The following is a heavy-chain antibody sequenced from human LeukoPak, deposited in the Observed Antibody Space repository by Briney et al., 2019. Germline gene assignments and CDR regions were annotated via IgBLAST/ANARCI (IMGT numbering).Heavy chain of an antibody. Sequence: GGSLRLSCAASGFTVSDYYMSWVRQAPGKGLEWVSLIHSGGTIYYTDSVKGRFTISRDNSKNTLYLQMNSLTMEDTAVYYCAFGRYTFDYWGQGTLVTVSS. CDR1: GFTVSDYY. V-gene: IGHV3-66*01. CDR3: AFGRYTFDY. D-gene: IGHD3-10*01. CDR2: IHSGGTI. J-gene: IGHJ4*02.